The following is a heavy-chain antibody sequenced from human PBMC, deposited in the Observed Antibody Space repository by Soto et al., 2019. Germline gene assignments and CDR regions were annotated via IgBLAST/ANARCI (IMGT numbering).Heavy chain of an antibody. J-gene: IGHJ4*02. CDR3: ARAGLEWFGESMFDY. V-gene: IGHV4-59*01. Sequence: PSETLSLTCTVSGGSISSYYWSWIRQPPGKGLEWIGYIYYSGSTNYNPSLKSRVTISVDTSKNQFSLKLSSVTAADTAVYYCARAGLEWFGESMFDYWGQGTLVTVS. D-gene: IGHD3-10*01. CDR1: GGSISSYY. CDR2: IYYSGST.